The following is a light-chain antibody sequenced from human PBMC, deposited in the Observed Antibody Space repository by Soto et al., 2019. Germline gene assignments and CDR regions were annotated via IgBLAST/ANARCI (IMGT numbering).Light chain of an antibody. J-gene: IGKJ5*01. V-gene: IGKV3-11*01. CDR2: DAY. Sequence: EVVLTQSPVTLSLSPGERATLSCRASQSFRGLLAWYQQKPGQAPRLLIYDAYNRDTGIPPRFSGSGSGTDFTLTIISLEPEDSAVYYCQQRHMWPITFGQGTRLEIK. CDR1: QSFRGL. CDR3: QQRHMWPIT.